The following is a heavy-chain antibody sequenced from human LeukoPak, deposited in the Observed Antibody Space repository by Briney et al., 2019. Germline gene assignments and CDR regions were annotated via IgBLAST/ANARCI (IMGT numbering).Heavy chain of an antibody. J-gene: IGHJ3*02. D-gene: IGHD3-22*01. CDR2: INPNSGGT. V-gene: IGHV1-2*02. CDR1: GYTFTGYY. Sequence: ASVTVSCKASGYTFTGYYMHWVRQAPGQGLEWMGWINPNSGGTNYAQKFQGRVTMTRDTSISTAYMELSRLRSDDTAVYYCARDLVVAHHDAFDIWGQGTMVTVSS. CDR3: ARDLVVAHHDAFDI.